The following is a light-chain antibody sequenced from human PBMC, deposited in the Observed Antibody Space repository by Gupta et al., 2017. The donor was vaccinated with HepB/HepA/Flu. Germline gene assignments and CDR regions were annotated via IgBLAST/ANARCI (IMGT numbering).Light chain of an antibody. CDR3: EKWDDSLSREV. Sequence: QSVLTQPPSASGTPGHRVTISCSGSSSNIGSNYVYWYQQFQATETNRLIIINNQRPSGVADRVSCSKSGTCDSPAITVLRSDDEADDDCEKWDDSLSREVFGNGTNVTVL. CDR1: SSNIGSNY. CDR2: INN. J-gene: IGLJ1*01. V-gene: IGLV1-47*02.